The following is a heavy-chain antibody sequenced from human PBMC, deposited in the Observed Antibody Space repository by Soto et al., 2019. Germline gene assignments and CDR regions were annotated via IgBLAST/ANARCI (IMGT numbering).Heavy chain of an antibody. CDR3: AKARDRRYGMDV. CDR2: ISGSGGST. Sequence: GGSVRLSCAASGFTFSSYAMSWVRQAPGKGLEWVSAISGSGGSTYYADSVKGRFTISRDNSKNTLYLQMNSLRAEDTAVYYCAKARDRRYGMDVWGQGTTVTVSS. V-gene: IGHV3-23*01. CDR1: GFTFSSYA. J-gene: IGHJ6*02.